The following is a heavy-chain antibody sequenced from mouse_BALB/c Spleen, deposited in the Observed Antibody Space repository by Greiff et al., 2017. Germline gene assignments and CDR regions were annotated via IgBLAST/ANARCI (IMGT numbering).Heavy chain of an antibody. J-gene: IGHJ3*01. CDR3: ASRLYGNYVGFAY. Sequence: EVKLVESGAELVKPGASVKLSCTASGFNIKDTYMHWVKQRPEQGLEWIGRIDPANGNTKYDPKFQGKATITADTSSNTAYLQLSSLTSEDTAVYYCASRLYGNYVGFAYWGQGTLVTVSA. D-gene: IGHD2-1*01. CDR1: GFNIKDTY. V-gene: IGHV14-3*02. CDR2: IDPANGNT.